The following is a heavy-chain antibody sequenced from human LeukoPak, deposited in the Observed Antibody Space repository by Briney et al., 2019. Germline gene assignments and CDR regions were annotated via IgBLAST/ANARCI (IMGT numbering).Heavy chain of an antibody. CDR3: AKEGATGYSSSWYVDY. Sequence: GGLRLSCAASGFTFSSYAMSWVRQAPGKGLEWVSAISGSGGSTYYADSVKGRFTISRDNSKNTLYLQMNSLRAEDTAVYYCAKEGATGYSSSWYVDYWGQGTLVTVSS. CDR2: ISGSGGST. CDR1: GFTFSSYA. D-gene: IGHD6-13*01. J-gene: IGHJ4*02. V-gene: IGHV3-23*01.